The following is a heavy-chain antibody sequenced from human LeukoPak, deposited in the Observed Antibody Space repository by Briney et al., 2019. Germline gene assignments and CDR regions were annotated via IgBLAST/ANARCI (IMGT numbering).Heavy chain of an antibody. D-gene: IGHD5-24*01. V-gene: IGHV3-30*04. Sequence: PGGSLRLSCAASGFTFSSYAMHWVRQAPGKGLEWVAVISYDGSNKYYADSVKGRFTVSRDNSKNTLYLQMNSLRAEDTAVYYCARAQDGYTHDYWGQGTLVTVSS. CDR2: ISYDGSNK. J-gene: IGHJ4*02. CDR1: GFTFSSYA. CDR3: ARAQDGYTHDY.